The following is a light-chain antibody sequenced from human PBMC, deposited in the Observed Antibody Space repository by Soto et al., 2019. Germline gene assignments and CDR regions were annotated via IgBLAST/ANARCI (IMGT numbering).Light chain of an antibody. CDR1: QTSNW. V-gene: IGKV1-5*03. Sequence: IQMTQSPYTLSASVGDRVTITCRASQTSNWLAWYQQKPGKAPKLLIYKASSLESGVPSRFSGSGSGTEFTLTISSLQPDDVATYYCQQYNNYSPRTFGQGTKVEIK. CDR2: KAS. J-gene: IGKJ1*01. CDR3: QQYNNYSPRT.